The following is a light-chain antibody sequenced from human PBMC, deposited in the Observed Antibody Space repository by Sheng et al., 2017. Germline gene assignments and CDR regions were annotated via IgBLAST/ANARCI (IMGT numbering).Light chain of an antibody. V-gene: IGKV1-5*03. Sequence: DIQMTQSPSTLSASVGDRVTITCRASQSISRSLAWYQQKPGKAPKLLIYRASSLESVVPSRFSGSGSGTEFTLTISSLQPDEFATYYCQQYNSCCTFGQGTKVEIK. CDR1: QSISRS. CDR3: QQYNSCCT. J-gene: IGKJ2*02. CDR2: RAS.